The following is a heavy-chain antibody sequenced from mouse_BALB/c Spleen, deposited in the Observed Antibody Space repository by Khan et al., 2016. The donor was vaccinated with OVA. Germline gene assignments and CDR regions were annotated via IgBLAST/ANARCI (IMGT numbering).Heavy chain of an antibody. D-gene: IGHD2-14*01. J-gene: IGHJ3*01. V-gene: IGHV1-4*01. CDR1: GYTFTSYT. CDR3: VRDGAYHRNDGWFAY. CDR2: INPSNGYP. Sequence: QVQLQQSGAELARPGASVKMSCKASGYTFTSYTIHWIKLRPGQGLEWIGYINPSNGYPNYNQKFKDKATLTADNSSTTAYMALSSLTSDDSALYNCVRDGAYHRNDGWFAYWGQGTLVTVSA.